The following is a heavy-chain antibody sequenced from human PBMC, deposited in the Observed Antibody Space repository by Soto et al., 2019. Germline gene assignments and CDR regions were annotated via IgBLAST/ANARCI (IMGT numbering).Heavy chain of an antibody. CDR2: ISSSSSYI. Sequence: GGSLRLSCAASGFTFSSYSMNWVRQAPGKGLEWVSSISSSSSYIYYADSVKGRFTISRDNAKNSLYLQMNRLRAEDTAVYYCVVITFGGLDYWGQGTLVTVPS. J-gene: IGHJ4*02. D-gene: IGHD3-16*01. CDR3: VVITFGGLDY. CDR1: GFTFSSYS. V-gene: IGHV3-21*01.